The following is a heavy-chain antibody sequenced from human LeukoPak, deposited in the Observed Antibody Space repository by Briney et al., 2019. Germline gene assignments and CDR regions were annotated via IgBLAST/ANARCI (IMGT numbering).Heavy chain of an antibody. CDR3: AKDATPFNSIWDYFDS. D-gene: IGHD7-27*01. CDR1: GFTFSNYA. J-gene: IGHJ4*02. V-gene: IGHV3-23*01. CDR2: FCGGDDI. Sequence: GGSLRLSCAASGFTFSNYAMNWVRQAPGKGLGWVAGFCGGDDIHYADSVKGRFTGSRDDSKNTLYLQMSSLRIEDTAVYYCAKDATPFNSIWDYFDSWGQGTLVTVSA.